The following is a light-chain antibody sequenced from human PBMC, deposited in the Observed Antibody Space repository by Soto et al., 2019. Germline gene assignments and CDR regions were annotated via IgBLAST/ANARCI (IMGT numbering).Light chain of an antibody. CDR1: SSNIGDSF. V-gene: IGLV1-51*01. Sequence: QSVLTQPPSVSAAPGQKVTISCSGSSSNIGDSFVSWYQQLPGTAPKLLIYDNNKRPSGIPDRFSGSKSGTSATLGITGLQTGDEADYYCGAWDSSLSAYVFGTGTKLNVL. J-gene: IGLJ1*01. CDR2: DNN. CDR3: GAWDSSLSAYV.